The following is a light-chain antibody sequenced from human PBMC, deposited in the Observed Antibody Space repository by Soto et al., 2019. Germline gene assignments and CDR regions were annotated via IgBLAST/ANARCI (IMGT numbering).Light chain of an antibody. CDR3: SSYTSDSSYV. CDR1: SSDVGLYDY. Sequence: VLTQPASASGSPGQSITISCTGTSSDVGLYDYVSWYQQHPGKAPQLMIYAVSNRPSGVSNRFSASKSGNTASLFISGLQAEDEADYYCSSYTSDSSYVFGSGTKVTVL. J-gene: IGLJ1*01. V-gene: IGLV2-14*01. CDR2: AVS.